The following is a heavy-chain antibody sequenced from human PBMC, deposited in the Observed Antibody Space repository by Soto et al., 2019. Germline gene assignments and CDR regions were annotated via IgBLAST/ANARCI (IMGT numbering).Heavy chain of an antibody. Sequence: QVQLQESGPGLVKPSETLSLTCTVSGGSIGSHYWSWIRQPPGEGLEWIGRASYSGSPSYNPSLKSRVTISIDTSKNHFSLKLTSVTAADTAVYYCARQWGGDYWGQGILVTVSS. V-gene: IGHV4-59*08. CDR3: ARQWGGDY. D-gene: IGHD3-16*01. CDR2: ASYSGSP. CDR1: GGSIGSHY. J-gene: IGHJ4*02.